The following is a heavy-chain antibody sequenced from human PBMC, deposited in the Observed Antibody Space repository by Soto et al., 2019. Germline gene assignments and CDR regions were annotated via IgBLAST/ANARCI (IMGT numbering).Heavy chain of an antibody. J-gene: IGHJ4*02. CDR1: GYIFTSYY. CDR3: ARVRKGLYYFDY. D-gene: IGHD2-15*01. V-gene: IGHV1-46*01. CDR2: INPSGGST. Sequence: ASVKVSCKASGYIFTSYYMHWVRQAPGQGLEWMGIINPSGGSTSYAQKFQGRVTMTKDTSTSTVYMELSSLRSEDTAVYYCARVRKGLYYFDYWGQGTLVTVSS.